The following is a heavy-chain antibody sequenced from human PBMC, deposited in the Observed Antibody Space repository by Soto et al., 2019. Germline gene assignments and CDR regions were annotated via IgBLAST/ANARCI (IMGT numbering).Heavy chain of an antibody. J-gene: IGHJ6*02. CDR3: AREVPAADYYYYYGMDV. Sequence: EVQLLESGGGLVQPGGSLRLSCAASGFTFSNYAMSWVRQAPGKGLEWVSTISGNTGSTYYADSVKGRFTISRDNSKNTLYLQMNSLRAEDTAVYYCAREVPAADYYYYYGMDVWGQGTTVTVSS. CDR1: GFTFSNYA. CDR2: ISGNTGST. V-gene: IGHV3-23*01. D-gene: IGHD2-2*01.